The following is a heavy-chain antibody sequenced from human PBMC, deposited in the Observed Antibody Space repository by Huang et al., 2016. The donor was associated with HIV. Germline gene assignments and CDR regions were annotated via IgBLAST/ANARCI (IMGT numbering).Heavy chain of an antibody. CDR1: GDSFTSLP. CDR2: LVPMVGSA. Sequence: QVHLVQSGAEVKKPGSSVKVSCKASGDSFTSLPINWVRQAPGQGLGWMGGLVPMVGSADDAQKVRGRVTISADESTSTAYMELSRLRSDDTAMYYCATSTPMLGESGGWSGKVVITENVPYVDWGQGTLVTVSS. CDR3: ATSTPMLGESGGWSGKVVITENVPYVD. J-gene: IGHJ4*02. V-gene: IGHV1-69*01. D-gene: IGHD3-22*01.